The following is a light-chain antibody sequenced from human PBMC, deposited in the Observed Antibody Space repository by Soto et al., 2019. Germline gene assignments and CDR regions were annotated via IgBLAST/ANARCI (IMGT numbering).Light chain of an antibody. CDR3: CSYTGSSTFHV. V-gene: IGLV2-23*02. Sequence: QSALTQPAPVSGSPGQSITISCTGTSSDVGSYDLVSWFQHHPGKAPKLMIYEVSKRPSGVSNRFSGSKSGNTASLTISGLQAEDDADYICCSYTGSSTFHVVRIGTKVTVL. CDR2: EVS. CDR1: SSDVGSYDL. J-gene: IGLJ1*01.